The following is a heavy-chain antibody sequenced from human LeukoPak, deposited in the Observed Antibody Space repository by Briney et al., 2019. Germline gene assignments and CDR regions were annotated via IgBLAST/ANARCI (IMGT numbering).Heavy chain of an antibody. V-gene: IGHV1-69*13. CDR3: ARSFGAATNLHQLYYYYGMDV. D-gene: IGHD2-2*01. J-gene: IGHJ6*02. Sequence: SVKVSCKASGGTFISYAISWVRQAPGQGLEWMGGIIPIFGTANYAQKFQGRVTITADESTSTAYMELSSLRSEDTAVYYCARSFGAATNLHQLYYYYGMDVWGQGTTVTVSS. CDR1: GGTFISYA. CDR2: IIPIFGTA.